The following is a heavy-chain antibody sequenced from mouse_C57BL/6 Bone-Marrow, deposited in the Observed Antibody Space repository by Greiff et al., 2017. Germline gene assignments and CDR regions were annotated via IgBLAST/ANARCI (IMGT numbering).Heavy chain of an antibody. J-gene: IGHJ1*03. CDR3: VRQGSTVGGYFDV. Sequence: EVQLVESGGGLVQPKGSLKLSCAASGFSFNTYAMNWVRQAPGKGLEWVARIRSKSNNYATYYADSVKDRFTISRDDSESMLYLQMNNLKTEDTAMYYCVRQGSTVGGYFDVWGTGTTVTVSS. V-gene: IGHV10-1*01. D-gene: IGHD1-1*01. CDR2: IRSKSNNYAT. CDR1: GFSFNTYA.